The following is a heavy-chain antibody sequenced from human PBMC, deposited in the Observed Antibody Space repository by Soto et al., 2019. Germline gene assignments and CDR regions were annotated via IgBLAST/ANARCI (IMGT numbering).Heavy chain of an antibody. CDR1: GFTFSDYY. J-gene: IGHJ6*04. D-gene: IGHD6-13*01. V-gene: IGHV3-11*01. Sequence: QVQLVESGGGLVKPGGSLRLSCAASGFTFSDYYMTWIRQAPGKGLEWVSYISSSGSPIYYADSVKGRFTISRDNAKNSLSRQRNRRRAEDTAVYYCAGGGQQLHGRAVGAKGTTFPVPS. CDR3: AGGGQQLHGRAV. CDR2: ISSSGSPI.